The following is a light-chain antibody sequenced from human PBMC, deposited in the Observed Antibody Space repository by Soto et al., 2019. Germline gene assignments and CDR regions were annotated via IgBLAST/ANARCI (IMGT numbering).Light chain of an antibody. CDR1: QSVTYN. CDR3: QQYNDWLWT. CDR2: GAS. Sequence: ETMLTQSPATLSASPGERVTLSCRATQSVTYNLAWYQQKPGQAPRLLIYGASTRAAGIPARFSGRGSGTEFTLTVTSLQSEDFAVYYYQQYNDWLWTFGQGTKVEIK. J-gene: IGKJ1*01. V-gene: IGKV3-15*01.